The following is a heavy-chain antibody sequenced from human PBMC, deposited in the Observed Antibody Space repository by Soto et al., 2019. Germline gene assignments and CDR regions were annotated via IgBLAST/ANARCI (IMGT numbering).Heavy chain of an antibody. J-gene: IGHJ3*02. CDR3: ARENYLQQGAFDI. V-gene: IGHV1-2*04. Sequence: QVQLVQSGAEVKKPGASVKVSCKASGYTFTGYYMHWVRQAPGQGLEWMGWINPNSGGTNYAQKFQGWVTMTRDTSMRTAALELSRLRSDDTAVYYCARENYLQQGAFDIWGQGTMGTGSS. D-gene: IGHD1-7*01. CDR2: INPNSGGT. CDR1: GYTFTGYY.